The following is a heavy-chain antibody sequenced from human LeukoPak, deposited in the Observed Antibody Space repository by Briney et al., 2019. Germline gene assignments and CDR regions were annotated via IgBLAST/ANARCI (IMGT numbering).Heavy chain of an antibody. CDR2: IYHSGST. CDR1: GGSISSGGYS. Sequence: SETLSLTCAVSGGSISSGGYSWSWIRQPPGKGLEWIGYIYHSGSTYYNPSLKSRVTISVDRSKNQFSLKLSSVTAADTAVYYCARMGSGSYYGFDYWGQGTLVTVSS. D-gene: IGHD3-10*01. J-gene: IGHJ4*02. CDR3: ARMGSGSYYGFDY. V-gene: IGHV4-30-2*01.